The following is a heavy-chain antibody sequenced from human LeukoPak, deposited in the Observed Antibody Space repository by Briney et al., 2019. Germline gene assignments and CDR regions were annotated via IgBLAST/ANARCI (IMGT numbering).Heavy chain of an antibody. Sequence: ASETLSLTCAVSGYSISSGYYWGWIRQPPGKGLEWIGSIYHSGSTYYNPSLKSRVTISVDTSKNQFSLKLSSVTAADTAVYYCARTYYDILTGYYMYFDYWGQGTLVTVSS. CDR2: IYHSGST. V-gene: IGHV4-38-2*01. CDR3: ARTYYDILTGYYMYFDY. J-gene: IGHJ4*02. D-gene: IGHD3-9*01. CDR1: GYSISSGYY.